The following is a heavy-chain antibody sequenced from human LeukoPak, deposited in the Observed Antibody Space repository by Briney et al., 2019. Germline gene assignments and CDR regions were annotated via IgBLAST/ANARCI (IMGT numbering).Heavy chain of an antibody. Sequence: PGGSLRLSCAASGFTFSSYAMSWVRQAPGKGLEWVSSISGSDDKTYYADSVKDRFTISRDNSKNTLSLQMNSLRAEDTAVYYCAKGRGTTVTSAANYWGQGTPVTVSS. CDR2: ISGSDDKT. V-gene: IGHV3-23*01. CDR1: GFTFSSYA. D-gene: IGHD4-17*01. CDR3: AKGRGTTVTSAANY. J-gene: IGHJ4*02.